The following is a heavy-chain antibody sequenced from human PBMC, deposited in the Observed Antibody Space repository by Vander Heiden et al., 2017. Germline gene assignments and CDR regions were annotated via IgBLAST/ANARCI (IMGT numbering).Heavy chain of an antibody. CDR3: ATPHSSSWYVHSGMDV. CDR2: ISYDGSNK. CDR1: GFTLSSYA. D-gene: IGHD6-13*01. Sequence: QVQLVESGGGVVQPGRSLGLSCAASGFTLSSYAMHWVRQAPGKGLGWVAVISYDGSNKYYADSVKGRFTISRDNSKNTLYLQMNSLRAEDTAVYYCATPHSSSWYVHSGMDVWGQGTTVTVSS. J-gene: IGHJ6*02. V-gene: IGHV3-30-3*01.